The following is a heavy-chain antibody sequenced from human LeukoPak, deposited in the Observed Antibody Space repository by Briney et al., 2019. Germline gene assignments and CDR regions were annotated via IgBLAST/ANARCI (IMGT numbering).Heavy chain of an antibody. V-gene: IGHV3-30*18. CDR2: ISYDGSNK. CDR1: GFTFSSYG. Sequence: PGRSLRLSCAASGFTFSSYGMHWVRQAPGKGLEWVAVISYDGSNKYYADSVKGRFTITRDNSKNTLYLQMNSLRAEDTAVYYCAKMTTVTTGGDWGQGTLVTVSS. J-gene: IGHJ4*02. D-gene: IGHD4-17*01. CDR3: AKMTTVTTGGD.